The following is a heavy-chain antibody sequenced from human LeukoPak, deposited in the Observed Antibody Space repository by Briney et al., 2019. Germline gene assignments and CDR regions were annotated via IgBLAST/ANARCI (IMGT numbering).Heavy chain of an antibody. CDR2: VDPEDGET. Sequence: GATVKISCKASGYTFTDYYMHWVQQAPGKGLAWMGRVDPEDGETIYAEKFQGRVTITADTSTDTAYMELSSLRSEDTAVYYCATVGAVAGFDYWGQGTLVTVSS. J-gene: IGHJ4*02. D-gene: IGHD6-19*01. V-gene: IGHV1-69-2*01. CDR3: ATVGAVAGFDY. CDR1: GYTFTDYY.